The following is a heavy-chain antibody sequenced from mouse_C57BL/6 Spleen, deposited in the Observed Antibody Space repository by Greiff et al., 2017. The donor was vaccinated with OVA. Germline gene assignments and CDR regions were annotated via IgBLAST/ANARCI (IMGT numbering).Heavy chain of an antibody. Sequence: VQLQQSGAELVKPGASVKLSCTASGFNIKDYYMHWVKQRTEQGLEWIGRIDPEDGETKYAPKFQGKATITADTSSNTAYLQLSSLTSEDTAVYYCARGITTVVATKDYAMDYWGQGTSVTVSS. CDR3: ARGITTVVATKDYAMDY. CDR1: GFNIKDYY. J-gene: IGHJ4*01. V-gene: IGHV14-2*01. CDR2: IDPEDGET. D-gene: IGHD1-1*01.